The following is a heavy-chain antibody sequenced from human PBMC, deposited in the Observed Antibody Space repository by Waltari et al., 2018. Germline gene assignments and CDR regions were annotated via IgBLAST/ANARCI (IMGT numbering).Heavy chain of an antibody. V-gene: IGHV4-61*08. D-gene: IGHD2-21*01. J-gene: IGHJ4*02. CDR2: IYHRGGT. CDR3: ARVSANCGGDCYSD. CDR1: GASVNTYDNY. Sequence: QVQLRESGPGLVKPSETLSLTCTVSGASVNTYDNYWSWIRQPPGRGLQWIGSIYHRGGTNYDPSLRNRVTISQDTSNNQFSLRLTSMTAADAAIYYCARVSANCGGDCYSDWGQGTLVTVSS.